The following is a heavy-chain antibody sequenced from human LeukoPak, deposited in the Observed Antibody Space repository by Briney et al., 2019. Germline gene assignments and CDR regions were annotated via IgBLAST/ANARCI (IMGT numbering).Heavy chain of an antibody. J-gene: IGHJ4*02. CDR1: LYTFTGYY. CDR2: INPNSGGT. Sequence: SVTVSCKASLYTFTGYYMHWLGQAAAQGVEGMGWINPNSGGTNYAQKLQGRVSMTRDTSISTAYMELSRLRSDDTAVYYCARYPGTTSYPFDYWGQGTLVTVSS. V-gene: IGHV1-2*02. CDR3: ARYPGTTSYPFDY. D-gene: IGHD1-1*01.